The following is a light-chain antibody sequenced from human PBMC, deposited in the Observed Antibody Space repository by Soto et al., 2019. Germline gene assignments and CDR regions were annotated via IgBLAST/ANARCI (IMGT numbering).Light chain of an antibody. CDR1: TIDVDSSNY. J-gene: IGLJ1*01. CDR2: DVS. V-gene: IGLV2-11*01. Sequence: QSALTQPRSVSGSPGQSVTISCTGPTIDVDSSNYVSWYQQHPGKAPKLMIYDVSERPSGVPDRFSGSKSGSTASLTISGLQAEDEADYYCCSYATTFYVFGRGTKVTV. CDR3: CSYATTFYV.